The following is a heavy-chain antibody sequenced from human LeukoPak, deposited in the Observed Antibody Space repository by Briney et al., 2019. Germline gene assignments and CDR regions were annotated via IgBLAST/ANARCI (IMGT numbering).Heavy chain of an antibody. CDR3: ARDRRVGATWSVGAFDI. J-gene: IGHJ3*02. V-gene: IGHV3-48*03. CDR1: GFSLTTYE. Sequence: GGSLRLSCAASGFSLTTYEMNWVRQAPGKGLEWVSYISSSGDSIYYADSVKGRFTISRDNAKNSLSLQMNSLRAEDTAIHYCARDRRVGATWSVGAFDIWGQGTAVTVSS. CDR2: ISSSGDSI. D-gene: IGHD1-26*01.